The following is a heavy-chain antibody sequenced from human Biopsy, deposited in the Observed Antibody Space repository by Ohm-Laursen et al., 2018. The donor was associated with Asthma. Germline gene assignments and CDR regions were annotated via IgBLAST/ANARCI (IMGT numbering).Heavy chain of an antibody. D-gene: IGHD2-2*01. V-gene: IGHV1-69*13. CDR3: ARKAGSCISRTCYSLDF. Sequence: ASVKVSCKSLGGTFNTYVIGWVRQAPGQGLEWMGGINSFFGTTTYPQKFQDRVTITADDSTSTVYMELSSLRSEDTAVYYCARKAGSCISRTCYSLDFWGQGTLVTVSS. CDR1: GGTFNTYV. J-gene: IGHJ4*02. CDR2: INSFFGTT.